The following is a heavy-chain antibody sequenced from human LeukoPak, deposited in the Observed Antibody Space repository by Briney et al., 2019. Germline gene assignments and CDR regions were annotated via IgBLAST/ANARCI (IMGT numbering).Heavy chain of an antibody. J-gene: IGHJ4*02. D-gene: IGHD4-17*01. CDR2: ISAYNGNT. Sequence: ASVKVSCKASGYTFTSYSISWVRQAPGQGLEWMGWISAYNGNTNYAQKLQGRVTMTTDTSTSTAYMELRGLRSDDTAVYYCARDFAVTDFDYWGQGTLVTVSS. CDR3: ARDFAVTDFDY. CDR1: GYTFTSYS. V-gene: IGHV1-18*01.